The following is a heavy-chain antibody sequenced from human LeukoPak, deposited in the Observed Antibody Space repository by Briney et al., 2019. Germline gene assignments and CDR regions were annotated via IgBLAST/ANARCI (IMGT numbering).Heavy chain of an antibody. CDR3: ARTEWEPRGYYYYYYGMDV. D-gene: IGHD1-26*01. CDR2: INPNSGGT. Sequence: GASVKVSCKASGYTFTGYYMHWVRQAPGQGLEWMGWINPNSGGTNYAQKFQGRVTMTRDTSISTAYMELSRLRPDDTAVYYCARTEWEPRGYYYYYYGMDVWGQGTTVTVSS. J-gene: IGHJ6*02. V-gene: IGHV1-2*02. CDR1: GYTFTGYY.